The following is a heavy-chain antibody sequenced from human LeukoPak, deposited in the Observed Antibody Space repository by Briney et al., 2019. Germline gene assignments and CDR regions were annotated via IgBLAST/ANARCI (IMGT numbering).Heavy chain of an antibody. CDR2: VNPNSGGT. J-gene: IGHJ4*02. D-gene: IGHD5-18*01. CDR3: ASGANVDTTMASYYFDY. Sequence: ASVKVSCKASGYTFTGYYIHWVRQAPGQGLEWMGRVNPNSGGTNYAQKSQGRVTMTRDTSISTAYMDLGRLRSDDTAVYYCASGANVDTTMASYYFDYWGQGTLVTVSS. V-gene: IGHV1-2*02. CDR1: GYTFTGYY.